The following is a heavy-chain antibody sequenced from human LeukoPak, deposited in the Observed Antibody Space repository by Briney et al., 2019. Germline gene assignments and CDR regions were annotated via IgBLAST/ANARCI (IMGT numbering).Heavy chain of an antibody. Sequence: ASVKVSCKTSGYTFTGKYVHWVRQAPGQGLEWMGWINPNSGGTIYVQKFQGRVTMTRDTSISTAYMELSRLRSDDTAVYYCARSYGDYENDAFDIWGQGTMVTVSS. CDR3: ARSYGDYENDAFDI. V-gene: IGHV1-2*02. J-gene: IGHJ3*02. D-gene: IGHD4-17*01. CDR2: INPNSGGT. CDR1: GYTFTGKY.